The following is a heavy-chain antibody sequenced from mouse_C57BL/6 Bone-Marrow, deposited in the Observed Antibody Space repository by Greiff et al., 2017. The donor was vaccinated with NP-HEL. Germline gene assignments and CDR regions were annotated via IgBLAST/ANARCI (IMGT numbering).Heavy chain of an antibody. Sequence: VQRVESGAELVKPGASVKVSCKASGYTFTSYWMHWVKQRPGQGLEWIGRIHPSDSDTNYNQKFKGKATLTVDKSSSTAYMQLSSLTSEDSAVYYCAMRGLRRAYAMDYWGQGTSVTVSS. CDR1: GYTFTSYW. CDR2: IHPSDSDT. V-gene: IGHV1-74*01. CDR3: AMRGLRRAYAMDY. J-gene: IGHJ4*01. D-gene: IGHD2-4*01.